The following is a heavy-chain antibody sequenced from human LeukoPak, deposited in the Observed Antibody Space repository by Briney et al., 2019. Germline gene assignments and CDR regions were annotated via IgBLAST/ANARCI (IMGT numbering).Heavy chain of an antibody. CDR1: GGTFSSYA. CDR2: IIPIFGTA. V-gene: IGHV1-69*05. J-gene: IGHJ6*03. Sequence: GASVKVSCKASGGTFSSYAISWVRQAPGQGLEWMGRIIPIFGTAKYAQKFQGRVTITTDESTSTAYMELSGLRSEDTAVYYCARAGSDYYYYYMDVWGKGTTVTVSS. CDR3: ARAGSDYYYYYMDV. D-gene: IGHD3-10*01.